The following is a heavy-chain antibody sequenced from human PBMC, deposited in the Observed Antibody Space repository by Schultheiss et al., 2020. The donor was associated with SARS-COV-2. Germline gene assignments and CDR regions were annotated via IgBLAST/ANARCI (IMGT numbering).Heavy chain of an antibody. Sequence: GGSLRLSCAASGFTFSNYAMSWVRQAPGKGLDWVSGISGSGATTYYADSVKGRFTISRDNSKNTLYLQMNSLRAEDTAVYYCARLGYYDFRSGYFRGMDVWGQGTTVTVSS. CDR2: ISGSGATT. V-gene: IGHV3-23*01. CDR3: ARLGYYDFRSGYFRGMDV. CDR1: GFTFSNYA. D-gene: IGHD3-3*01. J-gene: IGHJ6*02.